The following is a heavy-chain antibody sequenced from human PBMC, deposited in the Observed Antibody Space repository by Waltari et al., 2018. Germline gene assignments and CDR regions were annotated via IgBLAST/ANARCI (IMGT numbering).Heavy chain of an antibody. V-gene: IGHV4-34*01. CDR1: GGSFSGYY. Sequence: QVQLQQWGAGLLKPSETLSLTCAVYGGSFSGYYWSWIRQPPGKGLEWIGEINHSGSTTYNPSLKSRVTISVDTSKNQFSLKLSSVTAADTAVYYCARQEDDFWSGYYGTGLGYFDLWGRGTLVTVSS. CDR2: INHSGST. CDR3: ARQEDDFWSGYYGTGLGYFDL. J-gene: IGHJ2*01. D-gene: IGHD3-3*01.